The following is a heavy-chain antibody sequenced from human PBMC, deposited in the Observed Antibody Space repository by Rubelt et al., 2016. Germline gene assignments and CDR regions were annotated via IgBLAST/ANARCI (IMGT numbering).Heavy chain of an antibody. J-gene: IGHJ4*02. CDR3: ARDRGREMATTFAY. CDR1: GYTFTSYG. Sequence: VKVSCKASGYTFTSYGITWVRQAPGQGLQWMGWISAYNGNTNYAQKLQDRVTMTTDTSTSTAYMELRSLRSDDTAVYYCARDRGREMATTFAYWGQGTLVTVSS. V-gene: IGHV1-18*01. CDR2: ISAYNGNT. D-gene: IGHD5-24*01.